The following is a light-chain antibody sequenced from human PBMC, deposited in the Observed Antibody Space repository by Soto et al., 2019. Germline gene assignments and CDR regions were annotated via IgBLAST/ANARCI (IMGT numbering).Light chain of an antibody. CDR2: DVT. V-gene: IGLV2-11*01. CDR3: SSYSISTAYL. Sequence: QSVLTQPRSVSGSPGQSVAISCTGTSSDVGGYNYVSWYQQHPGKAPKLMIYDVTKRPSGVPDRFSASKSGNTASLTISGLQAEDEADYFCSSYSISTAYLFXTGTKVTVL. CDR1: SSDVGGYNY. J-gene: IGLJ1*01.